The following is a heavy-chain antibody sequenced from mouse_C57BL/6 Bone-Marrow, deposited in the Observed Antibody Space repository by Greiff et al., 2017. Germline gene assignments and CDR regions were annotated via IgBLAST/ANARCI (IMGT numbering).Heavy chain of an antibody. D-gene: IGHD4-1*01. CDR2: NWWDDDK. CDR3: ARMKGLGHWYFDV. CDR1: GFSLSTFGMG. Sequence: QVTLKVSGPGILQPSQTLSLTCSSSGFSLSTFGMGVGWIRQPSGKGLEWLAHNWWDDDKYYNPVLKSRLTISKDTSKNQVFLKVANVDTANTATYYCARMKGLGHWYFDVWGTGTTVTVSS. J-gene: IGHJ1*03. V-gene: IGHV8-8*01.